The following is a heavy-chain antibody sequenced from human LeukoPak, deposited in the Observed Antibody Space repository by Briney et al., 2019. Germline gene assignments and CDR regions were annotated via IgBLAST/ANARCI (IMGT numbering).Heavy chain of an antibody. Sequence: PSETLSLTCSVSNGAVKNYYWTWIRQPPGQGLEWIGNFLYSGTTTYRASLDSRLIISVDNSKNTVSLRLFSVTAADTAVYYCATLVYSGSRYHFDTWGQGTLVTVSS. V-gene: IGHV4-59*02. CDR2: FLYSGTT. D-gene: IGHD1-26*01. CDR1: NGAVKNYY. CDR3: ATLVYSGSRYHFDT. J-gene: IGHJ4*02.